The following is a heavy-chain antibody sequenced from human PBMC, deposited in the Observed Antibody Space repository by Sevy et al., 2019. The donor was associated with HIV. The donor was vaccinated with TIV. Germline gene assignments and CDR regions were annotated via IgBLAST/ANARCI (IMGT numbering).Heavy chain of an antibody. CDR3: ARGRPYWGSGPFGN. CDR2: IKEDGSEK. D-gene: IGHD2-15*01. CDR1: GFTFSTYNHYW. J-gene: IGHJ4*02. Sequence: GGSLRLSCAASGFTFSTYNHYWMTWVRQAPGKGLEWVANIKEDGSEKYYVDSVKGRFTISRDNAKNSVYLQMTSLRAGDTAGYYCARGRPYWGSGPFGNWGQGILVTVSS. V-gene: IGHV3-7*03.